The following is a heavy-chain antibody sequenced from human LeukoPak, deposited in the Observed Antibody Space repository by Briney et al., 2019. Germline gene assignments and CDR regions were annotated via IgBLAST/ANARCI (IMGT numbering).Heavy chain of an antibody. V-gene: IGHV3-74*01. J-gene: IGHJ4*02. CDR1: GLTFSSYW. CDR2: ISSDGSST. CDR3: ARLPTGSPLHY. Sequence: PGGSLRLSCAASGLTFSSYWMHWVRQAPGKGLVWVSSISSDGSSTRYADSVKGRFTISRDNAKDTLCLQMNSLRAEDTAVYYCARLPTGSPLHYWGQGTLVTVSS. D-gene: IGHD1-14*01.